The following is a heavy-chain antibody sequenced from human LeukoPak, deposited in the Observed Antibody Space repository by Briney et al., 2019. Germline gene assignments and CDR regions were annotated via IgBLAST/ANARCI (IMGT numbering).Heavy chain of an antibody. CDR2: ISPGSRTL. CDR1: GFTFSTYS. J-gene: IGHJ4*02. D-gene: IGHD3-9*01. CDR3: ARDEKLRYFDWLLMFDY. V-gene: IGHV3-48*02. Sequence: GGSLRLSCAASGFTFSTYSMNWVRQAPGQGLEWVSYISPGSRTLYYADSVKGRFSISRDDVKDSLFLQMNSLRDEDTAVYYCARDEKLRYFDWLLMFDYWGQGTLVTVSS.